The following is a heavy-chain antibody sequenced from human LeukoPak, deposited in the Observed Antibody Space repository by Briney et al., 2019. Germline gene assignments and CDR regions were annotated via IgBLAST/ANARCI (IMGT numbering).Heavy chain of an antibody. J-gene: IGHJ4*02. CDR1: GDSVSNNGVA. Sequence: SQTLSLTCAISGDSVSNNGVAWNWIRQSPSRGLEWLGRTYYGSKWLSDYAVSMTSRLTINPDTSENRFSLHLNSVTPEDTAVYFCARWAPAKGYFDFWGQGTLVTVSS. CDR2: TYYGSKWLS. V-gene: IGHV6-1*01. D-gene: IGHD2-15*01. CDR3: ARWAPAKGYFDF.